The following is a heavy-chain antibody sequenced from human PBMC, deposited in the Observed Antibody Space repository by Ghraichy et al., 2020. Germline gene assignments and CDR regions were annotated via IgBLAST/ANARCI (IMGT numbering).Heavy chain of an antibody. CDR2: IYSGGST. Sequence: GGSLRLSCAASGFTVSSNYMSWVRQAPGKGLEWVSVIYSGGSTYYADSVKGRFTISRDNSKNTLYLQMNSLRDEDTAVYYCARAIVGAIGRDYYGMDVWGQGTTVTVSS. CDR3: ARAIVGAIGRDYYGMDV. J-gene: IGHJ6*02. D-gene: IGHD1-26*01. CDR1: GFTVSSNY. V-gene: IGHV3-53*01.